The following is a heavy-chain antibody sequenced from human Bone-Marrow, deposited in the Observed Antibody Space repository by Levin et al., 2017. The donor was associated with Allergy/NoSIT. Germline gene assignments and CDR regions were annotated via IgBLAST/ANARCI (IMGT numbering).Heavy chain of an antibody. J-gene: IGHJ4*01. Sequence: ASVKVSCKVSGYTFTGYYLQWVRQAPGQGLEWLGWINPHNGDTDFAQKFQGRVTMTRDTSIRTAYMELTSLKSDDTAVYFCARRSDSTGYPLDYWGQGTLVTVSS. CDR3: ARRSDSTGYPLDY. D-gene: IGHD3-22*01. CDR2: INPHNGDT. V-gene: IGHV1-2*02. CDR1: GYTFTGYY.